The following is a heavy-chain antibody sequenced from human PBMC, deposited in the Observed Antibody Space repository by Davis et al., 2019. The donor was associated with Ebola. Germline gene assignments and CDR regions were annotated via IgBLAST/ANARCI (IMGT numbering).Heavy chain of an antibody. CDR2: IYYSGST. J-gene: IGHJ4*02. V-gene: IGHV4-59*01. D-gene: IGHD6-13*01. Sequence: MPSETLSLTCTVSGGSISSYYWSWIRQPPGKGLEWIGYIYYSGSTNYNPSLKSRVTISVDTSKNQFSLKLSSVTAADTAVYYCARASRPGQQLFPFDYWGQGTLVTVSS. CDR1: GGSISSYY. CDR3: ARASRPGQQLFPFDY.